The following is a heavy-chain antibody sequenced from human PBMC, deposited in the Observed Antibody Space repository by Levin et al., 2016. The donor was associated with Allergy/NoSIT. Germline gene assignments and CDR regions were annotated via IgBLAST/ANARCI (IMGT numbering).Heavy chain of an antibody. D-gene: IGHD3-10*01. CDR2: ISGSGGST. Sequence: WIRQPPGKGLEWVSAISGSGGSTYYADSVKGRFTISRDNSKNTLYLQMNSLRAEDTAVYYCAKDQQRLWFGELGVWGQGTTVTVSS. J-gene: IGHJ6*02. CDR3: AKDQQRLWFGELGV. V-gene: IGHV3-23*01.